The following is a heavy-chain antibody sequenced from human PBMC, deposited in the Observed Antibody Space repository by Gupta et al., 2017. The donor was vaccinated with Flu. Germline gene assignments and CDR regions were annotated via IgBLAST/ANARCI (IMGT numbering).Heavy chain of an antibody. CDR2: ISSRGNTM. D-gene: IGHD3-9*01. V-gene: IGHV3-48*03. CDR3: ARHIRHFEPYFYAMDV. CDR1: GYVLSHYD. Sequence: VQLMESWGGMVKLGGYLRLSWQGSGYVLSHYDLHCVRRAPGKGLEWISYISSRGNTMYYADSVRGRFTISRDNAKNTLYLQMNSLRAEDTAVYHCARHIRHFEPYFYAMDVWGQGTTATVSS. J-gene: IGHJ6*02.